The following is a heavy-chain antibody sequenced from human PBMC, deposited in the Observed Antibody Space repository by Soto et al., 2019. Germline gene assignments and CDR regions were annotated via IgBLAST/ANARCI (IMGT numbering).Heavy chain of an antibody. D-gene: IGHD1-7*01. V-gene: IGHV3-7*01. CDR1: GFTFSSYW. J-gene: IGHJ4*02. CDR3: AREAITGTTGRFDY. CDR2: IKQDGSEK. Sequence: PGGSLRLSCAASGFTFSSYWMSWVRQAPGKGLEWVANIKQDGSEKYYVDSVKGRFTISRDNAKNSLYLQMNSLRAEDTAVYYCAREAITGTTGRFDYWGQGTLVTVSS.